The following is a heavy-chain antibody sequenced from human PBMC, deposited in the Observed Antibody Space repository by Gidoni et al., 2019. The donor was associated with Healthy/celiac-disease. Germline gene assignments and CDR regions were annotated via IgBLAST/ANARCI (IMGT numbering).Heavy chain of an antibody. CDR2: ISSSSSYI. CDR1: GFTFSTYS. CDR3: ALSGTGAIY. D-gene: IGHD3-10*01. Sequence: EVQLVESGGGLVKPGGSLSLSCASSGFTFSTYSMNWVRQAPGKGLAWVSSISSSSSYIYYADSVKGRFTISRDNAKNSLYLQMNSLRAEDTAVYYCALSGTGAIYWGQGTLVTVSS. J-gene: IGHJ4*02. V-gene: IGHV3-21*01.